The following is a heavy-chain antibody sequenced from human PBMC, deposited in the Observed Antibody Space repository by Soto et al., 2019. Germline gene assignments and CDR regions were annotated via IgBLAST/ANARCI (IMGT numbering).Heavy chain of an antibody. CDR2: INPNSGST. CDR1: GYTFIVYY. D-gene: IGHD2-15*01. CDR3: ARYCSSVSCYDEI. Sequence: SASVKVSCKASGYTFIVYYIHGVRQAPGQGLEWMGWINPNSGSTNYAQKFQGRVTMTKDTSISTTYMDLSRLRSDDTAVYYCARYCSSVSCYDEIWGQGTMVTVSS. J-gene: IGHJ3*02. V-gene: IGHV1-2*02.